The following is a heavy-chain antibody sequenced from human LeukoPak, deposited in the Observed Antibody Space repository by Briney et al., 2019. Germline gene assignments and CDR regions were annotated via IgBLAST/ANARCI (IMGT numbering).Heavy chain of an antibody. V-gene: IGHV1-8*01. D-gene: IGHD2-2*01. CDR3: ARGVRNQLLSEY. CDR2: VHPNSGNT. CDR1: GYTFSTYD. J-gene: IGHJ4*02. Sequence: GASVKVSCKASGYTFSTYDVTWVRQAPGQGLEWMGWVHPNSGNTGYAQKFRGRVTMTSDSSISSAYMELSSLTSEDTAVYYCARGVRNQLLSEYWGQGTLITVSS.